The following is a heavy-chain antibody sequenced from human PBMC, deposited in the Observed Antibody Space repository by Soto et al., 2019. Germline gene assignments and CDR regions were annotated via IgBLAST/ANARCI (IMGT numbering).Heavy chain of an antibody. CDR3: AKPGDYVWGSYRFTCYYGMDV. J-gene: IGHJ6*02. CDR1: GFTFSSYG. D-gene: IGHD3-16*02. Sequence: PGGSLRLSCAASGFTFSSYGMHWVRQAPGKGLAWVAVISYDGSNKYYADSVKGRFTISRDNSKNTLYLQMNSLRAEDTAVYYCAKPGDYVWGSYRFTCYYGMDVWGQGSTVTVSS. V-gene: IGHV3-30*18. CDR2: ISYDGSNK.